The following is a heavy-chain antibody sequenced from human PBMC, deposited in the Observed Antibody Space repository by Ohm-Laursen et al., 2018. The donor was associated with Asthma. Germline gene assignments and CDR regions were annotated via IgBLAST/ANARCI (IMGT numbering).Heavy chain of an antibody. Sequence: SLRLSCAAAGIALSDAWMSWVRQAPGKGLEWVAVISYDGSNKYYADSVKGRFTISRDNSKNTLYLQMNSLRAEDTAVYYCARDPSSEQWLVNAFDIWGQGNPGHRLL. CDR1: GIALSDAW. D-gene: IGHD6-19*01. V-gene: IGHV3-30*03. CDR3: ARDPSSEQWLVNAFDI. CDR2: ISYDGSNK. J-gene: IGHJ3*02.